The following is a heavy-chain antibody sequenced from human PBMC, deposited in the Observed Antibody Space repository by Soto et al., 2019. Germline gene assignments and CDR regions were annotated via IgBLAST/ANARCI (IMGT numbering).Heavy chain of an antibody. CDR2: IDPSDSYT. D-gene: IGHD6-13*01. CDR3: ARPRAGYYGMDV. J-gene: IGHJ6*02. Sequence: GEXLKISCKGSGYSFSSYWISWVRQMPGKGLEWMGRIDPSDSYTNYSPSFQGHVTISADKSISTAYLQWSSLKASDTAMYYCARPRAGYYGMDVWGQGTTVTVSS. V-gene: IGHV5-10-1*01. CDR1: GYSFSSYW.